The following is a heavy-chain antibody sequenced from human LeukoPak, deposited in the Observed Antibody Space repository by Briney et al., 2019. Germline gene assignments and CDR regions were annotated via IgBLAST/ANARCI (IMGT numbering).Heavy chain of an antibody. CDR3: ARCTNYYYYYIDV. CDR2: INPNSGGT. Sequence: ASVKVSCKASGYTFTGYYMHWVRQAPGQGLEWMGWINPNSGGTNYAQKFQGRVTMTRDTSISTAYMELSRLRSDDTAVYYCARCTNYYYYYIDVWGKGTTVTVSS. D-gene: IGHD2-8*01. J-gene: IGHJ6*03. V-gene: IGHV1-2*02. CDR1: GYTFTGYY.